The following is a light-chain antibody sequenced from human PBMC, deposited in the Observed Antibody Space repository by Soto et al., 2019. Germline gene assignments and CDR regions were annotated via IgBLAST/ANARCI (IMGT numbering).Light chain of an antibody. CDR2: GTS. J-gene: IGKJ5*01. CDR1: QSVSTK. CDR3: QQRRSWQVT. Sequence: EILMTQSPATLSVSPGETATLSCRASQSVSTKLAWYQQKPGQAPRLLIYGTSSRATGIPDRFSGSGSGTDFTLTISRLEPEDSAVYYCQQRRSWQVTFGQGTRLEI. V-gene: IGKV3D-20*02.